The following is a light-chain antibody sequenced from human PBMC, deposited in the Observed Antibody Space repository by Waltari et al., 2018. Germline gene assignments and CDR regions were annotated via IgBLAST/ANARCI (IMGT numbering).Light chain of an antibody. CDR2: DQK. CDR1: SLRSYH. Sequence: TQDPAVSVAVGQTVRITCQGDSLRSYHARWYQQRPGQAPKPLIYDQKNRPSGVPGRFSGSSSDNTASLTITGAQAEDEAYYYCHSRDASGVGGAFGGGTKLTVL. J-gene: IGLJ2*01. V-gene: IGLV3-19*01. CDR3: HSRDASGVGGA.